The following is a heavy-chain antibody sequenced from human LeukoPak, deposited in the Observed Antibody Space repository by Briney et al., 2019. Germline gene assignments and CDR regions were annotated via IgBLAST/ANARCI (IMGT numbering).Heavy chain of an antibody. CDR3: ASYVGLRYFDWLFY. Sequence: ASVKVSCKVSGYTLTELSMHWVRQAPGKGLEWMGGFDPEDGETIYAQKFQGRVTMTEDTSTDTAYMELSSLRSEDTAVYYCASYVGLRYFDWLFYWGQGTLVTVSS. CDR2: FDPEDGET. V-gene: IGHV1-24*01. J-gene: IGHJ4*02. D-gene: IGHD3-9*01. CDR1: GYTLTELS.